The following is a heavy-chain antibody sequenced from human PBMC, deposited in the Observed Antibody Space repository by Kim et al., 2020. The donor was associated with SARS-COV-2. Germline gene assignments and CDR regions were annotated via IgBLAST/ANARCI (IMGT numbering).Heavy chain of an antibody. CDR3: ARDRRVHPFLVWISVFD. J-gene: IGHJ4*01. D-gene: IGHD3-3*01. V-gene: IGHV3-30-3*01. CDR1: GFTFSNYA. Sequence: GGSLRLSCSASGFTFSNYALHWVRQAPGKWLEWVAIISYDGTNIYTAASVKGRSTFSRDNSKNTLSLQLNSLTYDDTAFYYSARDRRVHPFLVWISVFD. CDR2: ISYDGTNI.